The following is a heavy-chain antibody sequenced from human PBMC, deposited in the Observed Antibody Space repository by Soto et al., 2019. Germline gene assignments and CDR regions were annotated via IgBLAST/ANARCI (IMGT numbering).Heavy chain of an antibody. V-gene: IGHV4-31*01. D-gene: IGHD2-15*01. CDR2: IYYRGTT. CDR3: PRATDSHYFVY. CDR1: GASITSSGYY. J-gene: IGHJ4*02. Sequence: QVQLQESGPGLVKPSQTLSLTCTLSGASITSSGYYWSWIRLHPGEGLEWIGYIYYRGTTYYNPSLKSPVTISTDTSKKEFSLTLTSVTAADTAVYSCPRATDSHYFVYWGRGILVTVTS.